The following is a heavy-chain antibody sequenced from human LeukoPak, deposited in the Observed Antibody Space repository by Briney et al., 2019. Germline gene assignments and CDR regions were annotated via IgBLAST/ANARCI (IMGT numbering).Heavy chain of an antibody. Sequence: GGSLRLSCAASGFIFSSYWMHWVRQAPGKGLVWVSRINSDGSSTSYADSVKGRFTISRDNSKNTLYLQMNSLRAEDTAVYYCARGRWDYYDSSGLYYFDYWGQGTLVTVSS. D-gene: IGHD3-22*01. CDR2: INSDGSST. J-gene: IGHJ4*02. CDR1: GFIFSSYW. CDR3: ARGRWDYYDSSGLYYFDY. V-gene: IGHV3-74*01.